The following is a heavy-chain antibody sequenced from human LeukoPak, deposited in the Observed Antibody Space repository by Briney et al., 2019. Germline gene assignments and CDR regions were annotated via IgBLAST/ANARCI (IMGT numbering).Heavy chain of an antibody. V-gene: IGHV1-2*02. D-gene: IGHD6-13*01. Sequence: ASVKVSCKASGYTFTGYYMHWVRQAPGQGLEWMGWINPNSGGTNYAQKFQGRVTMTRDTSISTAYMELSRLRSDDTAVYHCASGDPIASAWGVDYWGQGTLVTVSS. CDR1: GYTFTGYY. CDR2: INPNSGGT. CDR3: ASGDPIASAWGVDY. J-gene: IGHJ4*02.